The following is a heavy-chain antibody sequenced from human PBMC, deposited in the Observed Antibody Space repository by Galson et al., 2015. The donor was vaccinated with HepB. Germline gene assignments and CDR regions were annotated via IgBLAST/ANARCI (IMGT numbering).Heavy chain of an antibody. CDR3: ARNPVCSSPACRSGGWFDP. V-gene: IGHV4-59*01. CDR1: GVSITNYY. J-gene: IGHJ5*02. CDR2: IFYGGNT. Sequence: ETLSLTCSVSGVSITNYYWSWIRKPPGKGLAWIGYIFYGGNTDYNPSFRSRVAMSIDTSRNQLSLKLNSVTAADTAVYYCARNPVCSSPACRSGGWFDPWGRGTLVTVSS. D-gene: IGHD2-2*01.